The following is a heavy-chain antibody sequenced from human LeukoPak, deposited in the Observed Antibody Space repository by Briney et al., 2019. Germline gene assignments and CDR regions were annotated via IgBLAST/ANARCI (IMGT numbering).Heavy chain of an antibody. CDR1: GFTFSSYW. V-gene: IGHV3-7*01. D-gene: IGHD3-10*01. CDR2: IKQDGSEK. Sequence: GGSLRLSCAASGFTFSSYWMSWVRQAPGKGLEWVANIKQDGSEKYHVDSVKGRFTISRDNAKNSLYLQMNSLRAEDTAMYHCARDAAVDGSGSYMVHSYWGQGTLVTVSS. J-gene: IGHJ4*02. CDR3: ARDAAVDGSGSYMVHSY.